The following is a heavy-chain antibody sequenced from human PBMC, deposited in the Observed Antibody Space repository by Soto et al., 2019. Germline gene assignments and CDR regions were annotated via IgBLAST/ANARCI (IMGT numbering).Heavy chain of an antibody. CDR1: GGSISSGGYS. CDR3: ARGYDSSGYAIDY. Sequence: PSETLSLTCAVSGGSISSGGYSWSWIRQPPGKGLEWIGYIYHSGSTYYNPSLKSRVTISVDRSKNQFSLKLSSVTAADTAVYYCARGYDSSGYAIDYWGQGTLVTVSS. J-gene: IGHJ4*02. V-gene: IGHV4-30-2*01. D-gene: IGHD3-22*01. CDR2: IYHSGST.